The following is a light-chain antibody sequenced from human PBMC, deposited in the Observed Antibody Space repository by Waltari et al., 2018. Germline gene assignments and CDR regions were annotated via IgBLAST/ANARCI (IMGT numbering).Light chain of an antibody. Sequence: QSVVTQPPAASGTPGQRVTIPCSASTSNIGSNLVTWYQHVPGTGPKLLIHSKNQRPSGVPDRFSASKSGTSASLAINGLQSEDEADYYCATWDDSLNGVVFGGGTKLTVL. J-gene: IGLJ2*01. CDR2: SKN. V-gene: IGLV1-44*01. CDR3: ATWDDSLNGVV. CDR1: TSNIGSNL.